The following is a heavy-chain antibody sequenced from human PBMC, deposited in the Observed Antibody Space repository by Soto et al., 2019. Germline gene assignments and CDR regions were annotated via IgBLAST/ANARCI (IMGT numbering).Heavy chain of an antibody. J-gene: IGHJ4*02. D-gene: IGHD3-22*01. V-gene: IGHV3-33*01. Sequence: GGSLRLSCAAAGFTFSSYGMHWVRQAPGKGLEWVAVIWYDGSNKYYADSVKGRFTISRDNSKNTLYLQMNSLRAEDTAVYYCARDGAYYDSSGYHFDYWGQGTLVTVSS. CDR1: GFTFSSYG. CDR2: IWYDGSNK. CDR3: ARDGAYYDSSGYHFDY.